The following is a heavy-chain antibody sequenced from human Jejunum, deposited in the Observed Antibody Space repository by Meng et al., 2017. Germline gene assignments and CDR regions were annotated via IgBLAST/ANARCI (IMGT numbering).Heavy chain of an antibody. D-gene: IGHD3-16*01. V-gene: IGHV3-23*01. CDR2: IDISGDMT. CDR3: AKEIRPNDY. CDR1: GFTFSTSA. Sequence: GGSLRLSCAVSGFTFSTSAMSWVRQAPGKGLEWVSAIDISGDMTSYADSVKGRFTISRDNSKNTLYLQMNNLRAQDTAIYYCAKEIRPNDYWGQGTLVTVSS. J-gene: IGHJ4*02.